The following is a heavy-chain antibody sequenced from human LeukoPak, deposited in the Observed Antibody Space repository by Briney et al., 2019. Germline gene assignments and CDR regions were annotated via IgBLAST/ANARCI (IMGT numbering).Heavy chain of an antibody. Sequence: GGSLRLSCAASGFTFSDYYMSWIRQAPGKGLEWVSYISSSGSTIYYADSVKGRFTISRDNAKNSLYLQMNSLRAEDTAVYYCARDRLRYFGWLLRSPWGQGTLVTVSS. CDR3: ARDRLRYFGWLLRSP. J-gene: IGHJ5*02. CDR1: GFTFSDYY. D-gene: IGHD3-9*01. V-gene: IGHV3-11*01. CDR2: ISSSGSTI.